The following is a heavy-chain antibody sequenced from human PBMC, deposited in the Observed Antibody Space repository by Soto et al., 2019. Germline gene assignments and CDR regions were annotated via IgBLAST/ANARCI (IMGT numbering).Heavy chain of an antibody. J-gene: IGHJ6*02. V-gene: IGHV2-26*01. CDR1: GFSLTNNKMG. CDR2: IFSSDEK. Sequence: QVTLKESGPVLVKPTETLTLTCTVSGFSLTNNKMGVSWIRQPPGKALEWLANIFSSDEKSYSTSLKSRVTTPQDTTKTQGLLKATNMDPVDTATYYCARITGASPHYYAMDVWGQGTTVTVSS. CDR3: ARITGASPHYYAMDV.